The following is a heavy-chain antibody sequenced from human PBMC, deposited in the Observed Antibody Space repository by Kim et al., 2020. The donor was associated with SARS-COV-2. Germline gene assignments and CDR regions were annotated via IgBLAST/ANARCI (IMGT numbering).Heavy chain of an antibody. J-gene: IGHJ4*02. Sequence: GGSLRLSCTASGFTFGDYAMSWFRQAPGKGLEWVGFIRSKAYGGTTEYAASVKGRFTISRDDSKSIAYLQMNSLKTEDTAVYYCTRAQSPAGLVPLYYFDYWGQGTLVTVSS. CDR2: IRSKAYGGTT. CDR3: TRAQSPAGLVPLYYFDY. CDR1: GFTFGDYA. V-gene: IGHV3-49*03. D-gene: IGHD3-10*01.